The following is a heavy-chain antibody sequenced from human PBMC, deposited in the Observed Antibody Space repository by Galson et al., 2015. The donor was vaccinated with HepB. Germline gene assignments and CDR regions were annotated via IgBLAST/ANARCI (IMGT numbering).Heavy chain of an antibody. CDR2: ISSSYGYV. CDR3: ARDLRGLCIDSKCAD. D-gene: IGHD2-8*01. CDR1: GFTFSDYT. Sequence: PRLSCAASGFTFSDYTMNWVRQAPGRGLEWVSSISSSYGYVYYADSVKGRFTISRDNAKNSLYLQMLSLRVEDTAIYYCARDLRGLCIDSKCADWGQGTLVTVSS. V-gene: IGHV3-21*01. J-gene: IGHJ4*02.